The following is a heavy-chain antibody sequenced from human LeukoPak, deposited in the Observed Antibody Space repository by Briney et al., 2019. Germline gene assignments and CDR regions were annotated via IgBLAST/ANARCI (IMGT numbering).Heavy chain of an antibody. CDR2: IWYDGSNK. D-gene: IGHD6-13*01. Sequence: GGSLRLSCAASGFTFSSYGMHWVRQAPGKGLEWVAVIWYDGSNKYYADSVKGRFTISRDNSKNTLYLQMNSLGAEDTAVYYCAREGGSSWYLRPYYYYGMDVWGQGTTVTVSS. V-gene: IGHV3-33*01. CDR1: GFTFSSYG. J-gene: IGHJ6*02. CDR3: AREGGSSWYLRPYYYYGMDV.